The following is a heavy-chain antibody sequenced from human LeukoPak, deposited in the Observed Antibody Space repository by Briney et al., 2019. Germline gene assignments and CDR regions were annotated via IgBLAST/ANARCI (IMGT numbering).Heavy chain of an antibody. J-gene: IGHJ4*02. CDR2: IRGSGENT. D-gene: IGHD1-1*01. Sequence: PGGSLRLSCAASGFTFTSCTMSWVRQAPGKGPEWVSDIRGSGENTYYADSVKGRFTISRDNSKNTLYLQMSSLRAEDTAVYYCAKGGSYRVQPYFDYWGQGALVTVSS. V-gene: IGHV3-23*01. CDR3: AKGGSYRVQPYFDY. CDR1: GFTFTSCT.